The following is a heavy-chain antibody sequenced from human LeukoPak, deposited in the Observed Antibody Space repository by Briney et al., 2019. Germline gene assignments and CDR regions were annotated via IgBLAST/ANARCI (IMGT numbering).Heavy chain of an antibody. CDR3: AREWRHSGSCEDFDY. J-gene: IGHJ4*02. Sequence: GGSLRLSCAASGFTFSSYWMHWVRQAPGKGLVWVSRINSDGSSTSYADSVKGRFTISRDNAKNTLYLQMNSLRAEDTAVYYCAREWRHSGSCEDFDYWGQGTLVTVSS. D-gene: IGHD1-26*01. CDR1: GFTFSSYW. V-gene: IGHV3-74*01. CDR2: INSDGSST.